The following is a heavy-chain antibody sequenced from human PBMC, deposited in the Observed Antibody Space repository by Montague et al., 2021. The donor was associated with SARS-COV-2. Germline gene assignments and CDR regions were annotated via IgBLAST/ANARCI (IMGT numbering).Heavy chain of an antibody. Sequence: SETLSLTCTVSGDSISSSSYNWGWIRQPPGKGLEWIGSVHYSGRPYYNPSLKSRVTIHVDTSKNQLSLKLSSVTAADTAVYYCTRHVHMTWPEPSPGFDYWGQGTLVTVSS. V-gene: IGHV4-39*01. CDR2: VHYSGRP. D-gene: IGHD1-14*01. CDR3: TRHVHMTWPEPSPGFDY. J-gene: IGHJ4*02. CDR1: GDSISSSSYN.